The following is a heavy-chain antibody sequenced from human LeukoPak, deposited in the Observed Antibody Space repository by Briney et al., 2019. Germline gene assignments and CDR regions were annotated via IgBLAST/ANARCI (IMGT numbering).Heavy chain of an antibody. D-gene: IGHD6-19*01. CDR3: ARGLGSGLPVGFDP. J-gene: IGHJ5*02. Sequence: PSETLSLTCTVSGGSISSYYWSWIRQPPWKGLEWIGYIYYSGSTNYNPSLKSRVTISVDTSKNQFSLKLSSVTAADTAVYYCARGLGSGLPVGFDPWGQGTLVTVSS. V-gene: IGHV4-59*01. CDR2: IYYSGST. CDR1: GGSISSYY.